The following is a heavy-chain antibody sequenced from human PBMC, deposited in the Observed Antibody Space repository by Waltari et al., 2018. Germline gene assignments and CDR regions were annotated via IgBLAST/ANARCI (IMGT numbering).Heavy chain of an antibody. Sequence: QVQLVQSGAEVKKPGSSVKVSCKASGGTFSSYAISWVRQAPGQGLEWMGGIIPIFGTANYEQKFQGRVTITTDESTSTAYMELSSLRSEDTAVYYCAREKTGGDYGLPHYGMDVWGQGTTVTVSS. CDR1: GGTFSSYA. V-gene: IGHV1-69*05. CDR2: IIPIFGTA. J-gene: IGHJ6*02. CDR3: AREKTGGDYGLPHYGMDV. D-gene: IGHD4-17*01.